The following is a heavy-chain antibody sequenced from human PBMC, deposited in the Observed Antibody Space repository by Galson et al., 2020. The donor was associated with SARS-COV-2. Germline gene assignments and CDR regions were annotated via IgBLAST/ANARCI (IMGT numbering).Heavy chain of an antibody. CDR3: ARQGPTGYYYYGMDV. CDR2: IYPGDSET. J-gene: IGHJ6*02. Sequence: KIGESLKIYCKGYGYSFNSYWIAWVRQMPGKGLEWRGGIYPGDSETRYSPSFHGQVTISADKSITTAYLQWSSLKASDTAMYYCARQGPTGYYYYGMDVWGQGTTVTVSS. V-gene: IGHV5-51*01. CDR1: GYSFNSYW.